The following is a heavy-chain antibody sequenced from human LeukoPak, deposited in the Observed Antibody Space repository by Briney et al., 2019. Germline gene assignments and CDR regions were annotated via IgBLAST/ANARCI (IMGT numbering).Heavy chain of an antibody. J-gene: IGHJ4*02. V-gene: IGHV3-23*01. D-gene: IGHD1-26*01. CDR1: GFVFSSYS. CDR3: AKTMGAIDHDY. Sequence: GGSLRLSCAASGFVFSSYSMTWVRQAPGKGLEWVSTVTRSGGSAYYADSVKGRFTNSRDNSKNMLSLQMSSLRAEDTAVYYCAKTMGAIDHDYWGQGTLVTVSS. CDR2: VTRSGGSA.